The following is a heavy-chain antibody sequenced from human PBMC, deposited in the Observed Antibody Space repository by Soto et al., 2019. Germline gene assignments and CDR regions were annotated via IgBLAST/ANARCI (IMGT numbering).Heavy chain of an antibody. CDR2: ISYDGSNK. CDR3: ARAGITIFGVVISDAFDI. Sequence: PGGSLRLSCAASVFTFSSYAMHWVRQAPGKGLEWVAVISYDGSNKYYADSVKGRFTISRDNSKNTLYLQMNSLRAEDTAVYYCARAGITIFGVVISDAFDIWGQGTMVTVSS. J-gene: IGHJ3*02. V-gene: IGHV3-30-3*01. D-gene: IGHD3-3*01. CDR1: VFTFSSYA.